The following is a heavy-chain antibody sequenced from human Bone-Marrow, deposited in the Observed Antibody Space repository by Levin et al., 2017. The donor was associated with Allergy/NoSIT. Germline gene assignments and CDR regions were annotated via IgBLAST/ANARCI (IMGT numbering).Heavy chain of an antibody. CDR3: ARLSRSSYLGLTLSYYAMDV. V-gene: IGHV4-39*01. J-gene: IGHJ6*02. CDR1: GGSISSSSHY. CDR2: IHYSGTT. D-gene: IGHD6-13*01. Sequence: KSSETLSLTCTVSGGSISSSSHYWAWIRQPPGKGLEWIGNIHYSGTTYYNLSLKGRVTMSLDTSKNQFSLKLDSATAADTAVYFCARLSRSSYLGLTLSYYAMDVWGQGTTVTVSS.